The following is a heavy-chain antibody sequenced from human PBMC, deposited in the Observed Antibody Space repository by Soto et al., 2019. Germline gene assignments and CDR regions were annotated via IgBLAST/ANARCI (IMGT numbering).Heavy chain of an antibody. CDR1: GGSISNYY. CDR2: IYYSGST. Sequence: SEPLSLTCTVSGGSISNYYWSWIRQPPGKGLEWIGYIYYSGSTNYDPSLKSRVTISLDTSRNQFSLQLSSVTAADTAVYYCARYDLWSGYYYFDYWGQGTRVTVSS. D-gene: IGHD3-3*01. J-gene: IGHJ4*02. CDR3: ARYDLWSGYYYFDY. V-gene: IGHV4-59*08.